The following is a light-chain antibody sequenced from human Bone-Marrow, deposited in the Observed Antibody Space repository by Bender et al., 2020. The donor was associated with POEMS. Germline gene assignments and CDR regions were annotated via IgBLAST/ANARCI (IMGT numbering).Light chain of an antibody. CDR1: SSG. J-gene: IGLJ1*01. V-gene: IGLV2-14*02. Sequence: QSALTQLVSVSGSPGQSITISCTGTSSGVSWFQQHPGKAPRLVIYEDIRRPSGVSNRFSGSKSGNTASLAISGLQVEDEADYYCSSYTGSGSVFGTGTTVSV. CDR3: SSYTGSGSV. CDR2: EDI.